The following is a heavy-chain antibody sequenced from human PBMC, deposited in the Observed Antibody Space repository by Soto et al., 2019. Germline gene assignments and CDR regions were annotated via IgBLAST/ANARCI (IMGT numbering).Heavy chain of an antibody. J-gene: IGHJ4*02. Sequence: QVQLQESGPGLVKPSQTLSLTCTVSCGSISSCGYYCSWIRQHPGKGLEWIGYIDYSGSTFYNPYLKSRVTISVDTSKNRFSLKPSSVTAADTAVYYCAREWLGIDYWGQGTLVTVSS. CDR3: AREWLGIDY. CDR2: IDYSGST. V-gene: IGHV4-31*03. CDR1: CGSISSCGYY. D-gene: IGHD3-22*01.